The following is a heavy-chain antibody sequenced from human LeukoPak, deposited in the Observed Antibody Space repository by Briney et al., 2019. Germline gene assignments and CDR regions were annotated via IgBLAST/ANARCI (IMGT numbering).Heavy chain of an antibody. CDR3: TTLITYYYGSGRDY. V-gene: IGHV3-15*01. CDR2: IKSKTDGGTT. CDR1: GFTFSNAW. D-gene: IGHD3-10*01. Sequence: GGSLRLSCAASGFTFSNAWMSWVRQAPGKGLEWVGRIKSKTDGGTTDYAAPVKGRFTISRDDSENTLYLQMNSLKTEDTAVYYCTTLITYYYGSGRDYWGQGTLVTVSS. J-gene: IGHJ4*02.